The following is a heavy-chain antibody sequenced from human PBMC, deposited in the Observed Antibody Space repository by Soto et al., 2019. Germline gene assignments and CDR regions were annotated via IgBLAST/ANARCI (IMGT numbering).Heavy chain of an antibody. CDR2: IYWNDDK. V-gene: IGHV2-5*01. CDR3: AHGSGWLSDY. Sequence: QITLKESGPTLVKPTQTLTLTCTFSGFSLSSTAVGVNWIRQPPGKALEWLALIYWNDDKQYSPSLKSRLTITKDTSKHQVVLTMTNMDAVDTATYYCAHGSGWLSDYWGQGTLVTVSS. CDR1: GFSLSSTAVG. D-gene: IGHD6-19*01. J-gene: IGHJ4*02.